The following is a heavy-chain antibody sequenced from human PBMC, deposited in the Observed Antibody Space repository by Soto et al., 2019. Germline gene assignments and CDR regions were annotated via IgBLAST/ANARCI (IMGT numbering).Heavy chain of an antibody. D-gene: IGHD3-16*02. J-gene: IGHJ4*02. CDR1: GFTFDDYA. Sequence: EVQLVESGGGLVQPGRSLRLSCAASGFTFDDYAMHWVRQAPGKGLEWVSGISWNSGSIGYADSVKGRFTISRDNAKNSLYLQMNSXRAEDTALYYCAKDITPXLHLGELSLTLDYWGQGTLVTVSS. CDR3: AKDITPXLHLGELSLTLDY. V-gene: IGHV3-9*01. CDR2: ISWNSGSI.